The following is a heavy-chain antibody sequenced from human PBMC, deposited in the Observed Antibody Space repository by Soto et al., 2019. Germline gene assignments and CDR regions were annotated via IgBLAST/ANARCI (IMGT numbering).Heavy chain of an antibody. CDR2: ISSSGSTI. Sequence: PGGSLRLSCAASGFTFSSYEMNWVRQAPGKGLEWVSYISSSGSTIYYADSVKGRFTISRDNAKNSLYLKMNSLRAEDTAVYYCARLNCNYHYWGQGTVVTVS. D-gene: IGHD1-7*01. J-gene: IGHJ4*02. V-gene: IGHV3-48*03. CDR1: GFTFSSYE. CDR3: ARLNCNYHY.